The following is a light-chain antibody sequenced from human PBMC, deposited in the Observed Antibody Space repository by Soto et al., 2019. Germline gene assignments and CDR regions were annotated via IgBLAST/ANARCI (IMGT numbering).Light chain of an antibody. CDR1: QTVLLSSNNKNY. CDR2: WAS. CDR3: QQYYSTPPA. Sequence: DIVMNQSPDSLALSLGEKATINCKSSQTVLLSSNNKNYLAWYQQKPGQPPKLLIYWASTRESGVPDRFSGSGAGTDFTLTIRSLQAEDVAVYYCQQYYSTPPALGPGTTLSIK. J-gene: IGKJ2*01. V-gene: IGKV4-1*01.